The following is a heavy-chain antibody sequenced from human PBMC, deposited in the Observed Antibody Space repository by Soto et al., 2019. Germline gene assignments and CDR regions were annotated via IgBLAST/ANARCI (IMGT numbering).Heavy chain of an antibody. D-gene: IGHD1-26*01. Sequence: TSETLSLTCTVSGGSISSRGCYWGWLRQPPGKGLEWIGTIYYSGSTYYNPSLKSRVTISRDNDKNTLYLQMNSLRAEDTAVYYCVRDDIGLGIDYWGLGTLVTVSS. CDR2: IYYSGST. J-gene: IGHJ4*02. CDR1: GGSISSRGCY. CDR3: VRDDIGLGIDY. V-gene: IGHV4-39*02.